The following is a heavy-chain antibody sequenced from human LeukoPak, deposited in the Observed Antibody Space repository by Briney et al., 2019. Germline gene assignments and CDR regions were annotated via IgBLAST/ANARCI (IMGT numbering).Heavy chain of an antibody. J-gene: IGHJ4*02. CDR3: AKDRLVRRWLQLVLDY. CDR2: ISGSGGNT. Sequence: PGGSLRLSCAASGFTFSSCAMSWVRQAPGKGLEWVSGISGSGGNTYYADSVKGRFTISRDNSKNTLYLQMNSLRAEDTAVYYCAKDRLVRRWLQLVLDYWGQGTLVTVSS. D-gene: IGHD5-24*01. V-gene: IGHV3-23*01. CDR1: GFTFSSCA.